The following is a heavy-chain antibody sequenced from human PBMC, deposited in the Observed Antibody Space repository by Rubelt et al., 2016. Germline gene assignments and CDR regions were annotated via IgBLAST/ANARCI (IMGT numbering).Heavy chain of an antibody. CDR3: AKGPRGLWYFDL. J-gene: IGHJ2*01. V-gene: IGHV3-30*04. Sequence: TYAMHWVRQAPGKGLEWVGIISYDGTNKYYADSVKGRFTISRDNSKNTLYLQMNSLRAEDTALYYCAKGPRGLWYFDLWGRGTLVTVSS. CDR1: TYA. CDR2: ISYDGTNK.